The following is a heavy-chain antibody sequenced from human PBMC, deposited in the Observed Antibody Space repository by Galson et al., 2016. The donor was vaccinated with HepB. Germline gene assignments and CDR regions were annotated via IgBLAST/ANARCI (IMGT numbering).Heavy chain of an antibody. CDR1: GGSLNDYY. D-gene: IGHD5-12*01. Sequence: SETLSLTCTVSGGSLNDYYGSWLRQPPGKGLQWIGYVYHSGHTKYNPSLKSRVTMSVDPSKSQFTLKMTSVTAADTAVYYCARPTRSGYGDAFDVWGQGTVVTVSS. CDR3: ARPTRSGYGDAFDV. CDR2: VYHSGHT. V-gene: IGHV4-59*01. J-gene: IGHJ3*01.